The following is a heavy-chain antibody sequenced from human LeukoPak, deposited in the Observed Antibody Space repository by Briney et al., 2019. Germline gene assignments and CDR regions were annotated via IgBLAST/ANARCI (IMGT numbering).Heavy chain of an antibody. D-gene: IGHD6-6*01. CDR3: ARNLDSSSGDFDY. Sequence: GESLKISCKGSGYSLTNYSIGWVRQMPGKGLEWMGIIYPGDSDSRYSPSFHGQVTISADKSISTAYLQWSSLKASDTTMYYCARNLDSSSGDFDYWGQGTLVTVSS. V-gene: IGHV5-51*01. CDR1: GYSLTNYS. CDR2: IYPGDSDS. J-gene: IGHJ4*02.